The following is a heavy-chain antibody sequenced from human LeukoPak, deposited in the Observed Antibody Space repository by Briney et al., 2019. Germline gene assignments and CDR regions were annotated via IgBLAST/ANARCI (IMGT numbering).Heavy chain of an antibody. J-gene: IGHJ3*02. D-gene: IGHD4-17*01. CDR1: GFTFSSYA. CDR3: AKGPDDYGDYVHAFDI. CDR2: ISGSGGST. Sequence: PGGSLRLSRAASGFTFSSYAMSWVRQAPGKGLEWVSAISGSGGSTYYADSVKGRFTISRDNSKNTLYLQMNSLRAEDTAVYYCAKGPDDYGDYVHAFDIWGQGTMVTVSS. V-gene: IGHV3-23*01.